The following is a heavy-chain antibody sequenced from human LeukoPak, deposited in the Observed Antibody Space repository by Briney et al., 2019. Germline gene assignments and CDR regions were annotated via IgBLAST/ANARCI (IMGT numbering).Heavy chain of an antibody. J-gene: IGHJ4*02. CDR3: ARDASTRCYLCEVDY. CDR2: ISAGSNYI. D-gene: IGHD2-2*01. V-gene: IGHV3-21*01. CDR1: GFTFSDYS. Sequence: GGSLRLSCAASGFTFSDYSMNWVRQAPGKGLEWVSSISAGSNYIYYGDSVKGRFTISRDNAKNSLYLQMSSLRAEDTAVYYCARDASTRCYLCEVDYWGQGTLVTVSS.